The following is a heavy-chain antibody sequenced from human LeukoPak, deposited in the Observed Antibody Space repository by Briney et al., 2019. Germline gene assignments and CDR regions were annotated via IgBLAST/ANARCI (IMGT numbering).Heavy chain of an antibody. CDR2: IYYSGST. D-gene: IGHD5-24*01. J-gene: IGHJ4*02. Sequence: SQTLSLTCTVSGGSISSGDYYWSWIRQPPGKGLEWIGYIYYSGSTYYNPSLKSRVTISVDTSKNQFSLKLSSVTAADTAVYYCARGTSRGGYNYMGYWGQGTLVTVSS. V-gene: IGHV4-30-4*01. CDR3: ARGTSRGGYNYMGY. CDR1: GGSISSGDYY.